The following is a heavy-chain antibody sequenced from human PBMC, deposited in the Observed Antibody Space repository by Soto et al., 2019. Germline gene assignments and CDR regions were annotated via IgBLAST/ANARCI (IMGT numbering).Heavy chain of an antibody. V-gene: IGHV1-18*01. Sequence: QVQLLQSGAELKKPGASVKVSCKASGYMFNTYGITWVRQAPGQGLEWMGWISGYNGNIDYAQKFEGRVTMTIDTSTSTAYMELKSLTSDDTAVYYCARTYGSGDYFLPFEYWGQGTPVSVSS. CDR1: GYMFNTYG. CDR3: ARTYGSGDYFLPFEY. CDR2: ISGYNGNI. J-gene: IGHJ4*02. D-gene: IGHD3-10*01.